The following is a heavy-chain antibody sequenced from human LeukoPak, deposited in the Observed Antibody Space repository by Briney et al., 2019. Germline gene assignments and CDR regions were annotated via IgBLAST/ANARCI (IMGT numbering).Heavy chain of an antibody. J-gene: IGHJ6*03. V-gene: IGHV4-59*12. CDR3: ARDGYYYYMDV. CDR2: IYYSGST. Sequence: SSETLSLTCTVSGGSISSYYWSWIRQPPGKGLEWIGYIYYSGSTNYNPSLKSRVTISVDTSKNQFSLKLSSVTAADTAVYYCARDGYYYYMDVWGKGTTVTVS. CDR1: GGSISSYY.